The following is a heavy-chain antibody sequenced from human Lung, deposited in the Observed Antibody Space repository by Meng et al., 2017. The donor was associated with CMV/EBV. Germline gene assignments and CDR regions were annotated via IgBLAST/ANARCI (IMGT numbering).Heavy chain of an antibody. CDR1: GFTFRTSW. V-gene: IGHV3-7*01. D-gene: IGHD3-10*01. J-gene: IGHJ4*02. Sequence: GESLKIPCAASGFTFRTSWMSWVRQAPGRGLEWVANIKHDGSEEYYVDSLTGRFTISRDNAKNSLYLQMNSLRAEDTALYYCARDPWFGSLDFWGQGTLVTVSS. CDR2: IKHDGSEE. CDR3: ARDPWFGSLDF.